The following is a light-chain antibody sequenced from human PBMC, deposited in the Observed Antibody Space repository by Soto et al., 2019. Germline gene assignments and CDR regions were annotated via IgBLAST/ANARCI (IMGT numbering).Light chain of an antibody. CDR3: QQRSNWPLT. V-gene: IGKV3-11*01. Sequence: EIVLTQSPATLSLSPGERATLSCRASQSVSSYLIWYQQKAGQAPRLLIYDASNRATGTPARFSGSGSGTDFTLTISSLEPEDFAVYYCQQRSNWPLTFGGGTKVEIK. CDR1: QSVSSY. J-gene: IGKJ4*01. CDR2: DAS.